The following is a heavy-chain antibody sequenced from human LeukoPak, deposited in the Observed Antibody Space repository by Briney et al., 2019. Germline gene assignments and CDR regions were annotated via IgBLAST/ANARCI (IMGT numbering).Heavy chain of an antibody. J-gene: IGHJ4*02. V-gene: IGHV3-21*01. CDR1: GFTFSSYI. D-gene: IGHD2-15*01. Sequence: GGSLRLSCAASGFTFSSYIMNWVRQAPGKGLEWVSSISSSSSYIYYADSVKGRFTISRDNAKNSLYLQMNSLRAEDTAVYYCARAVVAATVYFDYWGQGTLVTVSS. CDR3: ARAVVAATVYFDY. CDR2: ISSSSSYI.